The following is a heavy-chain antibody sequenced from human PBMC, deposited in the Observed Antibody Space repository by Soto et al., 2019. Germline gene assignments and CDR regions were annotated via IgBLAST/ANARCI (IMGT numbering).Heavy chain of an antibody. CDR2: ISAHNGNT. CDR1: GYAFTTYG. CDR3: ARGRYGDY. Sequence: QVHLVQSGAEVKKPGASVKVSCKGSGYAFTTYGITWVRQAPGEGLEWMGWISAHNGNTNYAQKLQGRVTVTRDTSTSTAYMELRSLRSDDTAVYYCARGRYGDYWGQGALVTVSS. V-gene: IGHV1-18*01. J-gene: IGHJ4*02. D-gene: IGHD1-1*01.